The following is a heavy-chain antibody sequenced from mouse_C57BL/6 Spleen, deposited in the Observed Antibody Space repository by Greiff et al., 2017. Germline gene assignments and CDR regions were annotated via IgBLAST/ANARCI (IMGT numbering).Heavy chain of an antibody. Sequence: QVQLQQSGPELVKPGASVKISCKASGYTFTDYYINWVKQRPGQGLEWIGWIYPGSGNTKYNEKFKGKATLTVDTSSSPAYMQLSSLTSEDSAVYFCARWNYSSSYDYYSMDYWGQGTSVTVSS. D-gene: IGHD1-1*01. CDR2: IYPGSGNT. CDR3: ARWNYSSSYDYYSMDY. V-gene: IGHV1-84*01. J-gene: IGHJ4*01. CDR1: GYTFTDYY.